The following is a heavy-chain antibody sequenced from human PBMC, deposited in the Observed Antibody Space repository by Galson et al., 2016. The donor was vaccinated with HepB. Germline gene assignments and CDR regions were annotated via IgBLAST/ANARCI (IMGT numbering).Heavy chain of an antibody. V-gene: IGHV3-13*01. Sequence: SLRLSCAASGFTFSIHDMHWVRQAPGKGLEWVSAIETAGDTYYPDSVKGRFTISRENAKNSLYLQMHSLRDEDTALYYCAKDVRGTLDAFDMWGQGTMVTVSS. CDR3: AKDVRGTLDAFDM. CDR1: GFTFSIHD. CDR2: IETAGDT. J-gene: IGHJ3*02. D-gene: IGHD1-7*01.